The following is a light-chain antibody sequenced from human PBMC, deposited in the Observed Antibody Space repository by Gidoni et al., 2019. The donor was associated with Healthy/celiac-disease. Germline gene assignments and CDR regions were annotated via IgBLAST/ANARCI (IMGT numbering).Light chain of an antibody. Sequence: DIVMTHSPASLAVSLGERATINCKSSQSVLYSSNNKNYLAWYQQKPGQPPKLLIYWASTRESGVPERFSGSGSGTDFTLTISSLQAEDVAVYYCQQYYSTLSFGQGTKLEIK. CDR3: QQYYSTLS. CDR1: QSVLYSSNNKNY. V-gene: IGKV4-1*01. CDR2: WAS. J-gene: IGKJ2*01.